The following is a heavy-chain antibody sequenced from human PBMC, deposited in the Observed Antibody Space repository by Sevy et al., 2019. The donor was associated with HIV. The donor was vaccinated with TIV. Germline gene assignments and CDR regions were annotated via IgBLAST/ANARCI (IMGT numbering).Heavy chain of an antibody. D-gene: IGHD6-13*01. CDR3: AIIAAAGSVGMDV. J-gene: IGHJ6*02. CDR2: INHSGST. V-gene: IGHV4-34*01. Sequence: SETLSLTCAVYGGSFSGYYWSWIRQPPGKGLEWIGEINHSGSTNYNPSLKSRVTISVDTSTKQFSLKLSSVTAADTAVYYCAIIAAAGSVGMDVWGQGTTVTVSS. CDR1: GGSFSGYY.